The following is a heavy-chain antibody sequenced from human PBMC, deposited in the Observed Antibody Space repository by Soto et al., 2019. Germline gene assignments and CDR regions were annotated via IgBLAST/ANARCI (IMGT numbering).Heavy chain of an antibody. CDR1: GASITSHY. J-gene: IGHJ4*02. D-gene: IGHD1-26*01. V-gene: IGHV4-59*08. CDR2: MFYGGTA. CDR3: ARNRGYYVTDY. Sequence: QVQLQESGPGLLKPSETLSLTCNVSGASITSHYWTWIRQSPGKGLEWIGYMFYGGTANYNPSLRGRVTISLDTSKNQFSLKLSSVTAADTSVYYCARNRGYYVTDYWGQGTLVTVSS.